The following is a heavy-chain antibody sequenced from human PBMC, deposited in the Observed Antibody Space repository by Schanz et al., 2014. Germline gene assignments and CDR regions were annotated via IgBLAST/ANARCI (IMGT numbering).Heavy chain of an antibody. CDR3: ARGRSLGWCDY. J-gene: IGHJ4*02. CDR1: GFTFSSYA. Sequence: QVQLVESGGGLVKPGGSLRFSCAASGFTFSSYAMSWVRQAPGKGLEWVTIISHDGSIQYGADSVKGRFTLSRDNSKNTMDLQMNSLRPEDTAVYYCARGRSLGWCDYWGQGTLVTVSS. D-gene: IGHD2-21*01. CDR2: ISHDGSIQ. V-gene: IGHV3-30*04.